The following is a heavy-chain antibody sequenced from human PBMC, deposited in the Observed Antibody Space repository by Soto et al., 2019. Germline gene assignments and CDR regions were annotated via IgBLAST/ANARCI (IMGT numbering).Heavy chain of an antibody. Sequence: SDTLSCTYTGSGGSTGSSSYSGGWIHQPPGKGLEWIGSIYYSGSTSYNPSLKSRVTISVDTSKNQFSLKLSSVTAADTAVYYCARNAKGYYYGSGSYYARGTIDYWGQGTLVTV. CDR3: ARNAKGYYYGSGSYYARGTIDY. D-gene: IGHD3-10*01. CDR2: IYYSGST. CDR1: GGSTGSSSYS. J-gene: IGHJ4*02. V-gene: IGHV4-39*01.